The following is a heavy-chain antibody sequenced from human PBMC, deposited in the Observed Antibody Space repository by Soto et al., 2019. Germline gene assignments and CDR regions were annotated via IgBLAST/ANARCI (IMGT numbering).Heavy chain of an antibody. CDR3: VTIGAAAGMGLWV. CDR2: IKRKTDGGTT. Sequence: PGGSLRLSCTASGFSFRDAWMSWVRQAPGKGLEWVGRIKRKTDGGTTDYAAPVKGRFTISRDDSKDTLFLQMDSLTTEDTAVYSCVTIGAAAGMGLWVWGQGTLVTVSS. D-gene: IGHD6-13*01. J-gene: IGHJ4*02. V-gene: IGHV3-15*01. CDR1: GFSFRDAW.